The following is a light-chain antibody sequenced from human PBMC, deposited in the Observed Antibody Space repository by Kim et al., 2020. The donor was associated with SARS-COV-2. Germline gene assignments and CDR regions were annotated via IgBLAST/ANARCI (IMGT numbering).Light chain of an antibody. CDR3: QQSYNNPPEYT. J-gene: IGKJ2*01. CDR2: AAS. V-gene: IGKV1-39*01. Sequence: IQMTQSPSSLSASVGDRVTITCRASQYISNYLNWYQQRPGKAPKVLIYAASILQSGVPPRFSGSGSGTDFTLTISSLQPEDFATYYCQQSYNNPPEYTFGQGTKLEI. CDR1: QYISNY.